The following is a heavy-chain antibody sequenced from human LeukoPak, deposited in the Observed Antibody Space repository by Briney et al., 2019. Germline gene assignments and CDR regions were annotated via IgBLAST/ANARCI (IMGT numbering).Heavy chain of an antibody. CDR3: GRDMDV. CDR1: GLTFNDYW. V-gene: IGHV3-7*01. J-gene: IGHJ6*02. CDR2: IKQDGSEK. Sequence: GGSLRLSCAASGLTFNDYWMSWVRQAPGKGLEWVANIKQDGSEKHYVDSVKGRFTISRDNAKSSLYLQMNSLRAEDTALYYCGRDMDVWGQGTTVTVSS.